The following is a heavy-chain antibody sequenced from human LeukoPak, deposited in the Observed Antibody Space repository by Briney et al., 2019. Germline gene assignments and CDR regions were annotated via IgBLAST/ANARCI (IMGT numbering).Heavy chain of an antibody. Sequence: PGGSLRLSCAASGFTFITYWMTWVRQAPGKGLEWVANIKQDGSEKYYVDSEKGRFTVSRDNAKNSLYLQMNSLRAEDTAVYYCARVYRSSSGYCFDFWGQGTLVAVSS. D-gene: IGHD6-13*01. V-gene: IGHV3-7*01. CDR2: IKQDGSEK. J-gene: IGHJ4*02. CDR1: GFTFITYW. CDR3: ARVYRSSSGYCFDF.